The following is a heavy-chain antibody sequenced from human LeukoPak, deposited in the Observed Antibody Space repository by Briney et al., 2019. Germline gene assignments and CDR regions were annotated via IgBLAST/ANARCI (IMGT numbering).Heavy chain of an antibody. CDR3: ARDRNLGGSGSRILANYYGMDV. CDR2: IWYDGSNK. CDR1: GFTFSSYG. D-gene: IGHD3-10*01. V-gene: IGHV3-33*01. J-gene: IGHJ6*02. Sequence: GGSLRLSCAASGFTFSSYGMHWVRQAPGKGLEWVAVIWYDGSNKYYADSVKGRFTISRDNSKNTLYLQMNSLRAEDTAVYYCARDRNLGGSGSRILANYYGMDVWGQGTTVTVSS.